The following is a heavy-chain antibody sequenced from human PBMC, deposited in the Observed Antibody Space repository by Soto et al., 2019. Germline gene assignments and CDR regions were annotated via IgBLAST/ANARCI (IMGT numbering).Heavy chain of an antibody. Sequence: SETLSLTCTVSGGSISSYYWSWIRQPPGKGLEWIGYIYYSGSTNYNPSLKSRVTISVDTSKNQFSLKLSSVTAADTAVYYCARQGRYCSSTSCYKFYYYYYMDVWGKGTTVTVSS. V-gene: IGHV4-59*08. CDR1: GGSISSYY. J-gene: IGHJ6*03. D-gene: IGHD2-2*02. CDR3: ARQGRYCSSTSCYKFYYYYYMDV. CDR2: IYYSGST.